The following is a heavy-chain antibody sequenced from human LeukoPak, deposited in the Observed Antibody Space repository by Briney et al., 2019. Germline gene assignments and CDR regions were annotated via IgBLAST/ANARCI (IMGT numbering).Heavy chain of an antibody. J-gene: IGHJ3*01. Sequence: SVTISCRASGGTLRGYVISWVRQAPGQGLEWMGGIIPLFGASNYAQKFQDRITITADESTRTADMELSGLRSEDTALYYCARGPSDEYGDYNAFDVWGQGTMVTVSS. CDR2: IIPLFGAS. D-gene: IGHD4-17*01. CDR3: ARGPSDEYGDYNAFDV. CDR1: GGTLRGYV. V-gene: IGHV1-69*01.